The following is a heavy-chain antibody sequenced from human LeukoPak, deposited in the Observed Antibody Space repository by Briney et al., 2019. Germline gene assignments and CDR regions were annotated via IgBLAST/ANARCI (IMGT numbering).Heavy chain of an antibody. Sequence: ASVKVSCKASGYTFTSYVISWVRQAPGQGLEWMGWISAYNGNTNYAQKLQGRVTMTTDTSTSTAYMELRSLRSDDTAVYYCAREKGIQIRHYYYYGMDVWGQGTTVTVSS. J-gene: IGHJ6*02. CDR3: AREKGIQIRHYYYYGMDV. CDR2: ISAYNGNT. CDR1: GYTFTSYV. V-gene: IGHV1-18*01.